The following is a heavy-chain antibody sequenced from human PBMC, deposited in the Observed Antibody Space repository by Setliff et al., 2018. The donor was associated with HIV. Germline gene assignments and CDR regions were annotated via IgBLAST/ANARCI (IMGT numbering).Heavy chain of an antibody. Sequence: PGGSLRLSCEVSGFNFKNFEMHWVRQAPGKGLEWLTSISLDGKKSSHADSVEYRFIVSRDNSKNILYLQMNSLRPDDTAVYYCARGRRPGAVVVAGTLRPFDYWGQGTLVTVSS. CDR2: ISLDGKKS. J-gene: IGHJ4*02. CDR1: GFNFKNFE. D-gene: IGHD6-19*01. CDR3: ARGRRPGAVVVAGTLRPFDY. V-gene: IGHV3-30*02.